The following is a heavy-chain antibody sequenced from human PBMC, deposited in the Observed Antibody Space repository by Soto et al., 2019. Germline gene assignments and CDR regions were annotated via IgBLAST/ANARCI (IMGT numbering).Heavy chain of an antibody. Sequence: SATLSLTCTVSGGSISSYYWSWIRQPPGKGLEWIGYIYYSGSTNYNPSLKSRVPISVDTSKNQFSLKLSSVTAADTAVYYCARDRYYYDSSGYYNNGMDVWGQGTTVTVSS. D-gene: IGHD3-22*01. CDR3: ARDRYYYDSSGYYNNGMDV. CDR1: GGSISSYY. CDR2: IYYSGST. J-gene: IGHJ6*02. V-gene: IGHV4-59*01.